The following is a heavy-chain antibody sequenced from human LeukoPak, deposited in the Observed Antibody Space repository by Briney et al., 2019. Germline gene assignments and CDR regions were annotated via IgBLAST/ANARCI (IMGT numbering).Heavy chain of an antibody. D-gene: IGHD2-15*01. Sequence: LVWVSRINSDGSSTSYADSVKGRFTISRDNAKNTLYLQMNSLRAEDTAVYYCARDWATPDYWGQGTLVTVSS. V-gene: IGHV3-74*01. CDR3: ARDWATPDY. CDR2: INSDGSST. J-gene: IGHJ4*02.